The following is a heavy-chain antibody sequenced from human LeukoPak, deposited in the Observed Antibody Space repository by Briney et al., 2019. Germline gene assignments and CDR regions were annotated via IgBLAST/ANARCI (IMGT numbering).Heavy chain of an antibody. V-gene: IGHV3-9*01. CDR3: ARDRKGY. CDR2: ISWNSGSI. Sequence: LRLSCAASGFTFDDYAMHWVRQAPGKGLEWVSGISWNSGSIGYADSVKGRFTISRDNAKNSLYLQMNSLRAEDTAVYYCARDRKGYWGQGTLVTVSS. J-gene: IGHJ4*02. D-gene: IGHD1-14*01. CDR1: GFTFDDYA.